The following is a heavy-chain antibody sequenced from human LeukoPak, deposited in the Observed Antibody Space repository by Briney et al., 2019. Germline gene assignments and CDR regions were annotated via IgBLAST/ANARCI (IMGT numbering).Heavy chain of an antibody. J-gene: IGHJ6*02. CDR3: ARGGSYYFYNGMDV. CDR2: IIPIVGIL. V-gene: IGHV1-46*01. Sequence: ATVKVSCKASGYTFTSYYMHWVRQAPGLGLEWMGRIIPIVGILSYAQRFQGRVTITADNSTNIAYMELSSLRSEDTAVYYCARGGSYYFYNGMDVWGQGTTVTVSS. D-gene: IGHD1-26*01. CDR1: GYTFTSYY.